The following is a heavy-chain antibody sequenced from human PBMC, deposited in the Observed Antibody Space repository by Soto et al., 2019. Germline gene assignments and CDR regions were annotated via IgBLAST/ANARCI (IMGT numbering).Heavy chain of an antibody. CDR1: GGSISSSSYY. D-gene: IGHD3-16*02. Sequence: SETLSLTCTVSGGSISSSSYYWGWIRQPPGKGLEWIGSIYYSGSTYYNPSLESRVTISVDTSKNQFSLKLSSVTAADTAVYYCATMITFGGVIVPPGINWFDPWGQGTLVTVSS. CDR2: IYYSGST. V-gene: IGHV4-39*01. J-gene: IGHJ5*02. CDR3: ATMITFGGVIVPPGINWFDP.